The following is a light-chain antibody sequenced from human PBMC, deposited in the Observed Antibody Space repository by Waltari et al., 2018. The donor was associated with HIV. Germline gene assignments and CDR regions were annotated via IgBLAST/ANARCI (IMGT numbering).Light chain of an antibody. Sequence: QSVLTQPPSISAAPGQTVTISCSGSSPNVATNYVSCSQLRRRAAPMLIIYDTYKRPSWLPDRFSATKSGASATLAITGLQTEDEAGSFCGTWVNDLDSGMRFGGGTKLTVL. CDR1: SPNVATNY. CDR3: GTWVNDLDSGMR. V-gene: IGLV1-51*01. CDR2: DTY. J-gene: IGLJ2*01.